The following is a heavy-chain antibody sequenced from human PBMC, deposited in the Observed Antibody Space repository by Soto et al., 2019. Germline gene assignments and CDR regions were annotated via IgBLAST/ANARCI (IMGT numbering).Heavy chain of an antibody. CDR3: ARGYCGGDCYPETEYFQH. Sequence: EVQLVESGGGLVQPGGSLRLSCAASGFTFSSYSMSWVRQAPGKGLEWVSYISSSSSTIYYADSVKGRFTISRDNAKNSLYLQMNSLRDEDTAVYYCARGYCGGDCYPETEYFQHWGQGTLVTVSS. J-gene: IGHJ1*01. V-gene: IGHV3-48*02. D-gene: IGHD2-21*02. CDR1: GFTFSSYS. CDR2: ISSSSSTI.